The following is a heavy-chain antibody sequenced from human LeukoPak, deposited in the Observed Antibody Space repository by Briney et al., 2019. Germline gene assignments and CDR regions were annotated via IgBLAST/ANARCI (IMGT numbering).Heavy chain of an antibody. CDR2: MNPNSGNT. V-gene: IGHV1-8*01. CDR1: GYTFTSYD. Sequence: ASVKVSCKASGYTFTSYDINWVRQATGQGLEWMGWMNPNSGNTGYAQKFQGRVTMTRNTSISTAYMELSSLRSEDTAVYYCARGPAYYGPGSYRSSGIDYWGQGTLVTVSS. D-gene: IGHD3-10*01. J-gene: IGHJ4*02. CDR3: ARGPAYYGPGSYRSSGIDY.